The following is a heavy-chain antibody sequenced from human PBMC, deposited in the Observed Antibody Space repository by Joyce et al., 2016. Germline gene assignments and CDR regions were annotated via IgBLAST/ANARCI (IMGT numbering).Heavy chain of an antibody. CDR3: ARGTTPLDH. CDR2: INYSGNT. V-gene: IGHV4-34*01. CDR1: GGSLKTYY. Sequence: QVQLQQWGAGLLKPSETLSLTCAVYGGSLKTYYWTWIHQTPGKGLEWIGEINYSGNTNYNPSLESRLTMSIDTSNNHFSLKLTPVTAADTAAYYCARGTTPLDHWGQGTLVTVSS. J-gene: IGHJ4*02. D-gene: IGHD4-17*01.